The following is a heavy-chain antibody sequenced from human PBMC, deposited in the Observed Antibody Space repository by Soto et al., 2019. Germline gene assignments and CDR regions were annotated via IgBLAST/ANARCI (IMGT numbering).Heavy chain of an antibody. D-gene: IGHD3-22*01. V-gene: IGHV4-31*03. CDR1: GGSISSGGFY. CDR2: IYYSGST. CDR3: ARDDYDSSGYYYGAFDI. Sequence: ASETLSLTCTVSGGSISSGGFYWSWIRQPPGKGLEWIGYIYYSGSTYYNPSLKSRVTISVDTSKNQFSLKLSSVTAADTAVYYCARDDYDSSGYYYGAFDIWGQGTMVTVSS. J-gene: IGHJ3*02.